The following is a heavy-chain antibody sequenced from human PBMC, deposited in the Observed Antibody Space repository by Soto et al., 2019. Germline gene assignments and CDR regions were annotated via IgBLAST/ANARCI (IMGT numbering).Heavy chain of an antibody. V-gene: IGHV1-2*02. D-gene: IGHD5-12*01. Sequence: GASVKVSCKTSGYTFTGYYIHWVRPAPAQGLEWMGWVSPNRGGTGYAQKFQGRVTMTRDTFVTSVYMELSRLRSDDTAVYYCARANSGDDDEFDYWGQGTPVTVSS. J-gene: IGHJ4*02. CDR2: VSPNRGGT. CDR3: ARANSGDDDEFDY. CDR1: GYTFTGYY.